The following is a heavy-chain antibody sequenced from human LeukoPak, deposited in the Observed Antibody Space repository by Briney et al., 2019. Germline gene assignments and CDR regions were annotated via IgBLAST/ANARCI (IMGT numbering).Heavy chain of an antibody. D-gene: IGHD5-24*01. CDR3: ARRGDGYELDY. V-gene: IGHV3-11*06. CDR1: GFXLSDHY. Sequence: GGSLRLSCAAAGFXLSDHYMSWIRQAPGKGLEWVSYSSSSGSYTNYADSVKGRFTISRDNAKNSLYLQMNSLRAEDTAVYFCARRGDGYELDYWGQGTLVTVSS. CDR2: SSSSGSYT. J-gene: IGHJ4*02.